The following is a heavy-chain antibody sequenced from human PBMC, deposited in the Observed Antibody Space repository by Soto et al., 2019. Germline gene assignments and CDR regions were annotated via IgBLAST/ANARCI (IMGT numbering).Heavy chain of an antibody. Sequence: PGGSLRLSCTASGFTFDAYSMSWFRQAPGKGLEWVGFIRSKVYGSTTEYAASVKGRFTISRDDSNSIAYLQMNSLETDDTAVYYWARQMTRAVRSADDWGQGTLVTVSS. CDR3: ARQMTRAVRSADD. J-gene: IGHJ4*02. V-gene: IGHV3-49*03. CDR2: IRSKVYGSTT. CDR1: GFTFDAYS. D-gene: IGHD6-6*01.